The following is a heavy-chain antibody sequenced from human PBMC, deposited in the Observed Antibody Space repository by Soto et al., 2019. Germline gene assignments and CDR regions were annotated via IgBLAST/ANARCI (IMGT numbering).Heavy chain of an antibody. CDR2: ISSSGITI. V-gene: IGHV3-48*03. D-gene: IGHD1-26*01. Sequence: SGGSLRLSCAASGFTFSSYEMNWVRQAPGKGLEWVSYISSSGITIHYADSVKGRFTISRDNAKNSLYLQMNSLRAEDTAFYYCARASSVGPFDYWGQGTMVTV. CDR3: ARASSVGPFDY. J-gene: IGHJ4*02. CDR1: GFTFSSYE.